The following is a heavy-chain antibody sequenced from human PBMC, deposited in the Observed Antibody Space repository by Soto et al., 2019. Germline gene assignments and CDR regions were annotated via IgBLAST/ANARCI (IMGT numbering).Heavy chain of an antibody. D-gene: IGHD2-2*01. CDR2: IIPVFATA. Sequence: QVQLVQSGAEVKKPGSSMKVSCKASGATFSNYAVTWVRQAPGQGLEWVGGIIPVFATATYAQTFQGRVTITADESTNTAYMELSSLRSEDTAVYYCARREYQGPPSDYWGQGTLVTVSS. CDR3: ARREYQGPPSDY. J-gene: IGHJ4*02. V-gene: IGHV1-69*01. CDR1: GATFSNYA.